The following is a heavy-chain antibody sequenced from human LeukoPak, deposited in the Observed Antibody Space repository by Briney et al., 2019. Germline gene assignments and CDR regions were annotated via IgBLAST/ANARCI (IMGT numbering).Heavy chain of an antibody. CDR1: GFTFSDYY. J-gene: IGHJ4*02. CDR3: AREGGGSLDY. V-gene: IGHV3-11*01. CDR2: ISTSGSSI. Sequence: GGSLRLSCAASGFTFSDYYMTWVRQAPGKGLEWLSYISTSGSSIYYADSVKGRFTISRDNAKKSLYLQMNSLTAEDTAVYFCAREGGGSLDYWGQGILVSVS. D-gene: IGHD1-26*01.